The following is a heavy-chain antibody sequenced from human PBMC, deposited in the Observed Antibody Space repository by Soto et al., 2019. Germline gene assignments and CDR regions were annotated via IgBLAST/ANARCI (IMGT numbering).Heavy chain of an antibody. CDR3: ATSVGISGYIWFDP. Sequence: ASVKVSCKASGYTFIAYYIHWVRQAPGQGLERMGWINPDNGGTNFAQKFQGRVTMTSDTSIGTGYMELSRLTSDDTALYYCATSVGISGYIWFDPWGQGTPVTAPQ. V-gene: IGHV1-2*02. D-gene: IGHD3-22*01. CDR2: INPDNGGT. CDR1: GYTFIAYY. J-gene: IGHJ5*02.